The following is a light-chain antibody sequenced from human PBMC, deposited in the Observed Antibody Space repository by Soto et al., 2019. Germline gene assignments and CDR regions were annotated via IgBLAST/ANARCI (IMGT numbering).Light chain of an antibody. CDR1: SCNIGGNS. Sequence: QSVVTQPPSVSAAPGQKVTISCSGSSCNIGGNSVSWYQQLPGTAPTLLIYDDNKRPSGIPDRFSGSKSGTSATLGITGFQTGDEADYYCGSWDSSLSADVFGTGTKGTVL. CDR3: GSWDSSLSADV. V-gene: IGLV1-51*01. J-gene: IGLJ1*01. CDR2: DDN.